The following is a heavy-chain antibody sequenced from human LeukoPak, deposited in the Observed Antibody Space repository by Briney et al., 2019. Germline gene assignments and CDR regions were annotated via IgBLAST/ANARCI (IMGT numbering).Heavy chain of an antibody. CDR3: ARGPGIAAAGTEYYFDY. D-gene: IGHD6-13*01. CDR1: GFTFSSHW. J-gene: IGHJ4*02. CDR2: IKKDGSEK. V-gene: IGHV3-7*01. Sequence: PGGSLRLSCAASGFTFSSHWMSWVRQAPGKGLEWVANIKKDGSEKYYVDSVKGRFTISRDNAKNSLYLQMNSLRAEDTAVYYCARGPGIAAAGTEYYFDYWGQGTLVTVSS.